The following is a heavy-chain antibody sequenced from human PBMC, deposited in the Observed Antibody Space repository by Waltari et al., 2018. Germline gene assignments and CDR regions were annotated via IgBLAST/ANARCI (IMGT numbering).Heavy chain of an antibody. CDR2: ISGRGATP. J-gene: IGHJ4*02. CDR3: AKGSRGYTNYFFDS. D-gene: IGHD3-16*02. CDR1: GFSFMGFA. V-gene: IGHV3-23*01. Sequence: EVQLLESAGGLVQPGEALRLSCAASGFSFMGFAMTWVRQATGEGLGCVASISGRGATPFYAHSVKGRFTIVRDNSRDTVYLQMNSLRVDDSAVYYCAKGSRGYTNYFFDSWGQGTLVSVSS.